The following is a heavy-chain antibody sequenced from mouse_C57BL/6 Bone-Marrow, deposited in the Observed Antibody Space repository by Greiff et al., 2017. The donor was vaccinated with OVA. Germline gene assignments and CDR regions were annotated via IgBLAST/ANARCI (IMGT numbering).Heavy chain of an antibody. CDR3: TTGQLRLPYYFDY. CDR2: IDPENGDT. CDR1: GFNIKDDY. J-gene: IGHJ2*01. Sequence: EVQRVESGAELVRPGASVKLSCTASGFNIKDDYMHWVKQRPEQGLEWIGWIDPENGDTEYASKFQGKATITADTSSNTAYLQLSSLTSEDTAVYYCTTGQLRLPYYFDYWGQGTTLTVSS. D-gene: IGHD3-2*02. V-gene: IGHV14-4*01.